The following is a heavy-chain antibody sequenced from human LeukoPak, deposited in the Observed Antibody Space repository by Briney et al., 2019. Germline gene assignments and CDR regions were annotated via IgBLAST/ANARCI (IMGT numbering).Heavy chain of an antibody. V-gene: IGHV4-61*02. CDR3: ARDQGRRYSPQRIYYYYMDV. D-gene: IGHD5-18*01. CDR1: GGSISSGSYY. CDR2: IYTSGST. J-gene: IGHJ6*03. Sequence: SQTLYLTCTVSGGSISSGSYYWSWIRQPAGKGLEWIGRIYTSGSTNYNPSLKSRVTISVDTSKNQFSLKLSSVTAADTAVYYCARDQGRRYSPQRIYYYYMDVWGKGTTVTVSS.